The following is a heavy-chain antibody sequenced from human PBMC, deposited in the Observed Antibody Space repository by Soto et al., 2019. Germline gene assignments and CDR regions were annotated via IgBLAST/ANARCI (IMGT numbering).Heavy chain of an antibody. Sequence: SETLSLTCTVSGGSISSYYWSWIRQPPGKGLEWIGYIYYSGSTNYNPSLKSRVTISVDTSKNQFSLKLSSVTAADTAVYYCARDKITGLLDYWGQGTLVTISS. D-gene: IGHD2-8*02. CDR3: ARDKITGLLDY. J-gene: IGHJ4*02. V-gene: IGHV4-59*12. CDR1: GGSISSYY. CDR2: IYYSGST.